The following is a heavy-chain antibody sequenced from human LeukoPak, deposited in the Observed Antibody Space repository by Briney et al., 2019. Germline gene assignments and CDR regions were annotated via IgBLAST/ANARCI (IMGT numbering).Heavy chain of an antibody. CDR1: GGSISSSSYY. D-gene: IGHD5-12*01. Sequence: SETLSLTCTVSGGSISSSSYYWGWIRQPPGKGLEWIGYIYYSGSTNYNPSLKSRVTISVDTSKNQFSLKLSSVTAADTAVYYCTRLFSGYDIGWYFDLWGRGTLVTVSS. CDR3: TRLFSGYDIGWYFDL. V-gene: IGHV4-61*05. CDR2: IYYSGST. J-gene: IGHJ2*01.